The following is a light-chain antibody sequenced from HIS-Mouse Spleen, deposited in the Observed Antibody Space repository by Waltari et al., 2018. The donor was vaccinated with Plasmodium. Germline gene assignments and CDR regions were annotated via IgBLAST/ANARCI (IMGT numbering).Light chain of an antibody. CDR3: QQYNNWSFT. Sequence: AIQLTQSPSSLSASVGDRVSITCRGSQGISSALAWYQQKPGKAPKLLIYDASSLESGVPSRFSGSGSGTDFTLTISSLQPEDFAVYYCQQYNNWSFTFGPGTKVDIK. CDR2: DAS. J-gene: IGKJ3*01. V-gene: IGKV1D-13*01. CDR1: QGISSA.